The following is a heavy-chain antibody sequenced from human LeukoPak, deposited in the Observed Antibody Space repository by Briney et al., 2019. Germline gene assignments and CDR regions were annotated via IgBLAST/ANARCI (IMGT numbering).Heavy chain of an antibody. CDR2: ISYDGSNK. D-gene: IGHD5-18*01. J-gene: IGHJ4*02. CDR3: ARPAVDTAMT. Sequence: GGSLRLSCAASGFTFSSFGMHWVRQAPGKGLEGVAVISYDGSNKYYADSVQGRFTISRDNSKNTLYLQMNSLRAEDTAVYYCARPAVDTAMTWGQGTLVTVSS. V-gene: IGHV3-30*03. CDR1: GFTFSSFG.